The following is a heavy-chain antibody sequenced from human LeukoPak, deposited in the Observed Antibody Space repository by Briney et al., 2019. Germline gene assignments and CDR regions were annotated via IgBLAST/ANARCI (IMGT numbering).Heavy chain of an antibody. J-gene: IGHJ5*02. Sequence: ASVKVSCKVSGYTLTELSMHWVRQAPGKGLEWMGGFDPEDGETIYAQKFQGRVTMTEDTSTDTAYMELSSLRSEDTAVYYCARDEAWGYCSESSCQAELGNNWLGPWGQGTLVTVSS. V-gene: IGHV1-24*01. CDR2: FDPEDGET. D-gene: IGHD2-15*01. CDR1: GYTLTELS. CDR3: ARDEAWGYCSESSCQAELGNNWLGP.